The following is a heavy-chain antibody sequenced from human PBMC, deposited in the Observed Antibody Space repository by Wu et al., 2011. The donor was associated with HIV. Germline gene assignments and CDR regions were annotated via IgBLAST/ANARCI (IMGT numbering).Heavy chain of an antibody. CDR2: IIPIFGTA. V-gene: IGHV1-69*05. CDR1: GGTFSSYA. CDR3: ARVGIWFGEFIINGWFDP. J-gene: IGHJ5*02. Sequence: QVQVVQSGAEVKKPGSSVKVSCKASGGTFSSYAISWVRQAPGQGLEWMGGIIPIFGTANYAQKFQGRVTITTDESTSTAYMELSSLRSEDTAVYYCARVGIWFGEFIINGWFDPWGQGTLVTGLL. D-gene: IGHD3-10*01.